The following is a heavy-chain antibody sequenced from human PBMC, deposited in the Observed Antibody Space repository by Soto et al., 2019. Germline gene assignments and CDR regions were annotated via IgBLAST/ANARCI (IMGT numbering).Heavy chain of an antibody. V-gene: IGHV1-3*01. J-gene: IGHJ5*02. D-gene: IGHD3-16*02. CDR1: GYTFTSYA. CDR2: INAGNGNT. CDR3: ARSYIMITFGGVIVIGGWFDP. Sequence: QVQLVQSGAEVKKPGASVKVSCKASGYTFTSYAMHWVRQAPGQRLEWMGWINAGNGNTKYSQKFQGRVTITRDTFASTAYMELSSLRSEDTAVYYCARSYIMITFGGVIVIGGWFDPWGQGTLVTVSS.